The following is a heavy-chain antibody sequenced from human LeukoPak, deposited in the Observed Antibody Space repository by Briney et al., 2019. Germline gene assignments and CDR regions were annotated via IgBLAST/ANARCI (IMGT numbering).Heavy chain of an antibody. J-gene: IGHJ5*02. CDR1: GFTFSSYC. Sequence: GGSLRLSCAASGFTFSSYCMHWVRQAPGKGLGWVSRINSDGSSTSYADSVKGRFTISRDNAKNTLYLQMNSLRAEDTAVYYCARDSFRAAMVPWGPGTLVTVSS. CDR3: ARDSFRAAMVP. V-gene: IGHV3-74*01. D-gene: IGHD5-18*01. CDR2: INSDGSST.